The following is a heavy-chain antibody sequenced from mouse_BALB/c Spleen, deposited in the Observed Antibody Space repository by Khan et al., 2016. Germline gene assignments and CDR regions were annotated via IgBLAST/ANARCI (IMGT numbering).Heavy chain of an antibody. D-gene: IGHD1-1*01. Sequence: LVKTGASVKISCKASGYSFTGYYMHWVKQSHGKSLEWIGSITSYNGATSYNQKFKGKATFTVDTSSSKAYMQFNSLTSEDSAVYYWASRYGSSYVGVAYWGQGTLVTVSA. CDR2: ITSYNGAT. J-gene: IGHJ3*01. CDR1: GYSFTGYY. CDR3: ASRYGSSYVGVAY. V-gene: IGHV1S34*01.